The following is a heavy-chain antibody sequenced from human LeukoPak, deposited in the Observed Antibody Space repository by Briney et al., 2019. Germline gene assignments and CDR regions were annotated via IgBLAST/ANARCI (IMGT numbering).Heavy chain of an antibody. CDR3: ATGNYSYGYNYFGS. Sequence: GASVKVSCKVSGYTLIEISMHWVRQSPGKGLDWMGGFDPGEGETIYAQKFRGRVTMTEDTSTDTAYMELSSLTSDDTAVYYCATGNYSYGYNYFGSWGQGTLVTVPS. J-gene: IGHJ4*02. V-gene: IGHV1-24*01. CDR2: FDPGEGET. CDR1: GYTLIEIS. D-gene: IGHD5-18*01.